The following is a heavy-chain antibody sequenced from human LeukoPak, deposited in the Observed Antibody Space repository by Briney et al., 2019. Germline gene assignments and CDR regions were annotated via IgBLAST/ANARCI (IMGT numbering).Heavy chain of an antibody. Sequence: KPSETLSLTCSVSGYSISSGYYWGWIRQPPGKGLEWIGEINHSGSTNYNPSLKSRVTISVDTSKNQFSLKLSSVTAADTAVYYCARGPSGSYPWFDYWGQGTLVTVSS. CDR2: INHSGST. J-gene: IGHJ4*02. V-gene: IGHV4-38-2*02. D-gene: IGHD1-26*01. CDR3: ARGPSGSYPWFDY. CDR1: GYSISSGYY.